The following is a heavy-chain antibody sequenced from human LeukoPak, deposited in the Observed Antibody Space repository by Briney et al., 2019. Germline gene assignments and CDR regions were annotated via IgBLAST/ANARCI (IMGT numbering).Heavy chain of an antibody. V-gene: IGHV4-34*01. J-gene: IGHJ6*03. D-gene: IGHD1-26*01. Sequence: SETLSLTCAVYGGSFSGYYWNWIRQPPGKGLEWIGQINHRGDTDYNPSLKSRVTISVDTSKNQFSLKLSSVTAADTAVYYCAGWELLLDYYYMDVWGKGTTVTVSS. CDR2: INHRGDT. CDR1: GGSFSGYY. CDR3: AGWELLLDYYYMDV.